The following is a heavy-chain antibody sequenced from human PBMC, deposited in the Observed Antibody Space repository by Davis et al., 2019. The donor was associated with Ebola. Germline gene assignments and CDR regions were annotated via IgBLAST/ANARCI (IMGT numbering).Heavy chain of an antibody. CDR1: GFIFSNYW. Sequence: GESLKISCAASGFIFSNYWMSWVRQAPGKGLQWVANIKQDGSEKYYVDSVKGRFTISRDIAKNTLYLQVNSLRAEDTAVYYCARAVNGNYGKFDYWGQGTLVTVSS. V-gene: IGHV3-7*01. CDR3: ARAVNGNYGKFDY. D-gene: IGHD1-7*01. J-gene: IGHJ4*02. CDR2: IKQDGSEK.